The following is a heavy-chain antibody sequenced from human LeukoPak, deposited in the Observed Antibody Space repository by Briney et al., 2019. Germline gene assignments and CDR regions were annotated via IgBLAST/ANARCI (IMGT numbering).Heavy chain of an antibody. CDR3: AKDRVVRGVMGAGGY. CDR1: GFTFSSYA. J-gene: IGHJ4*02. CDR2: ISGSGGDT. V-gene: IGHV3-23*01. D-gene: IGHD3-10*01. Sequence: GGSLRLSCAASGFTFSSYAMSGVRQAPGKGLEWVSAISGSGGDTYYADSVKGRFTISRDNSKNTLYLQMNSLRAEDTSVYYCAKDRVVRGVMGAGGYWGQGTLVTVSS.